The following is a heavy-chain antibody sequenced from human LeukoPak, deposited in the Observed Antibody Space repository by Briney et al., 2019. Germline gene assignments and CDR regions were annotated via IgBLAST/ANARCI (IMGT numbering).Heavy chain of an antibody. J-gene: IGHJ4*02. V-gene: IGHV1-2*02. CDR1: GYTFTGYY. CDR2: INPNNGGT. D-gene: IGHD1-26*01. Sequence: APVKVSCKASGYTFTGYYMHWVRQAPGQGLEWMGWINPNNGGTNYAQKFQGRVTMTSDTSISTAYMELSRLRSDDTAVYYCVRDPSEVGALWRQGSLVTVSS. CDR3: VRDPSEVGAL.